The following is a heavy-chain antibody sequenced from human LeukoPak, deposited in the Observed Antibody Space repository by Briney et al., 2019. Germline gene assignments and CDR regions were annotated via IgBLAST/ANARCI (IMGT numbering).Heavy chain of an antibody. D-gene: IGHD3-16*01. CDR1: GGSISSYY. CDR3: ATSGNYDYVRGRHYFDY. CDR2: IYYSGST. J-gene: IGHJ4*02. V-gene: IGHV4-59*01. Sequence: SETLSLTCTVSGGSISSYYWSWIRQPPGKGLEWIGYIYYSGSTSYNPSLKSRVTISVDTSKNQFSLKLSSVTAADTAVYYCATSGNYDYVRGRHYFDYWGQGTLVTVSS.